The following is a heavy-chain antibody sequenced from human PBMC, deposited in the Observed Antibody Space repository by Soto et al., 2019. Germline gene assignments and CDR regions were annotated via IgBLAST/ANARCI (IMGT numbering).Heavy chain of an antibody. J-gene: IGHJ6*02. V-gene: IGHV2-26*01. Sequence: QVTLKESGPVLVKPTETLTLTCTVSGFSLSNARMGVSWIRQPPGKALEWLAHIFSNDEKSYSTSLKSRLTTPKDTSKSQVVLTMTNMDPVDTATYYCARISPPRYDSSGYYRTSYYYYGMDVWGQGTTVTVSS. D-gene: IGHD3-22*01. CDR3: ARISPPRYDSSGYYRTSYYYYGMDV. CDR1: GFSLSNARMG. CDR2: IFSNDEK.